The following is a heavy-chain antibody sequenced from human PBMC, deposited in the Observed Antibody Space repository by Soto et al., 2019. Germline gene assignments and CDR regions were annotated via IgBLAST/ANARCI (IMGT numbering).Heavy chain of an antibody. CDR1: GLFFSNAW. D-gene: IGHD3-10*01. CDR3: TDRDGEGFDD. V-gene: IGHV3-15*01. Sequence: EVQLVESGGGLGKPGESLTLSCVASGLFFSNAWMSWVRQAPGKGLEWVGRIKSNVDGGTTDYIAPVKGRFTISRDDSKNTVYLQMNSLNTEDTAVYYCTDRDGEGFDDWGQGTLVTVSS. J-gene: IGHJ4*02. CDR2: IKSNVDGGTT.